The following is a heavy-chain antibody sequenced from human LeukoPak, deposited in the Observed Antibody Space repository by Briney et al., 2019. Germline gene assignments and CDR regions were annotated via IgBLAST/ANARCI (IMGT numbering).Heavy chain of an antibody. D-gene: IGHD3-22*01. V-gene: IGHV3-30*03. CDR3: TLADYYDSSGYPRFDY. Sequence: GGSLRLSCAASGFTFSSYGMHWIRQAPGKGLEWVAVISYDGSNKYYADSVKGRFTISRDNSKNTLYLQMNSLRAEDTAVYYCTLADYYDSSGYPRFDYWGQGTLVTVSS. CDR2: ISYDGSNK. J-gene: IGHJ4*02. CDR1: GFTFSSYG.